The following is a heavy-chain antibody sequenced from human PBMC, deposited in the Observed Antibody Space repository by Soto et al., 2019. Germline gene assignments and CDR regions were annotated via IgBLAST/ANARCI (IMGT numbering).Heavy chain of an antibody. CDR2: IYSSGTFI. V-gene: IGHV3-21*01. D-gene: IGHD3-10*01. J-gene: IGHJ4*02. CDR3: GRAIGRGIIRD. Sequence: EVQLVESGGGLVKPGGSLRLSCTASGFIFRTYGMTWVRQAPGKGLEWVSSIYSSGTFIYYADSVKGRFTISRDDAKNSLFLQMNSLRAEDTAVYYCGRAIGRGIIRDWGQGTLVNVSS. CDR1: GFIFRTYG.